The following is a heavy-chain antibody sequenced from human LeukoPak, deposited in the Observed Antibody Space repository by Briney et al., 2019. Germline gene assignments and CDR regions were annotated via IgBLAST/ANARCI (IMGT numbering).Heavy chain of an antibody. V-gene: IGHV3-66*01. Sequence: GGSLRLSCAASGFTFSSYAMSWVRQAPGKGLEWVSLIYSGGSTYYADSVKGRFTISRDNSKNTLYLQMNSLRAEDTAVYYCAKDRVEGQQLVHFDYWGQGTLVTVSS. CDR1: GFTFSSYA. J-gene: IGHJ4*02. CDR3: AKDRVEGQQLVHFDY. D-gene: IGHD6-13*01. CDR2: IYSGGST.